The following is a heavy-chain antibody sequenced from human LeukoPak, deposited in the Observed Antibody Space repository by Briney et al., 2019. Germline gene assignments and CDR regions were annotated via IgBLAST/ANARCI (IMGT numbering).Heavy chain of an antibody. Sequence: SETQSLTCTVSGGSVSSSSYYWGWIRQPPGKGLEWIGSIYYSGSTYYNPSLKSRVTISVDTSKNQFSLKLSSVTAADTAVYYCARPGCYGIGAFDIWGQGTMVTVSS. D-gene: IGHD1-26*01. CDR2: IYYSGST. J-gene: IGHJ3*02. CDR3: ARPGCYGIGAFDI. V-gene: IGHV4-39*01. CDR1: GGSVSSSSYY.